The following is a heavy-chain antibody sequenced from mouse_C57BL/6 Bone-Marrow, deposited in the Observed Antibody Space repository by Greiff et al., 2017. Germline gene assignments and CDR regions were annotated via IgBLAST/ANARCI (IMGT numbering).Heavy chain of an antibody. CDR2: IDPETGGS. Sequence: VQLQQSGAELVRPGASVTLSCKAPGYTFTAYEMHWVRQTPVLGLEWIGAIDPETGGSASNQKFKGKAILTADNSSSTAYMELRSLTSEDSAVYFCTRYSYYGSSDDAKDYWGQGTSVTVSS. CDR3: TRYSYYGSSDDAKDY. V-gene: IGHV1-15*01. CDR1: GYTFTAYE. J-gene: IGHJ4*01. D-gene: IGHD1-1*01.